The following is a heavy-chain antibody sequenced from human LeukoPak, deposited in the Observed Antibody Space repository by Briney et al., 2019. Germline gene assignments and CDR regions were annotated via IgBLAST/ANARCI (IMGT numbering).Heavy chain of an antibody. J-gene: IGHJ4*02. CDR1: GVTVSSNY. D-gene: IGHD5-24*01. CDR2: IYSGGST. V-gene: IGHV3-53*01. CDR3: ASRDGYNYVRDY. Sequence: GGCLRLSCAASGVTVSSNYMSWGRHGPGGGLEWVSVIYSGGSTYYADSVKGRFTISRDNSKNTLYLQMNSLRAEDTAVYYCASRDGYNYVRDYWGQGTLVTVSS.